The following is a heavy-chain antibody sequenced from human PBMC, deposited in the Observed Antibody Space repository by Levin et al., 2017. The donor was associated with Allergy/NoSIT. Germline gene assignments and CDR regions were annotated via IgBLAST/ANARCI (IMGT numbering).Heavy chain of an antibody. CDR1: GYTFSGYY. V-gene: IGHV1-2*02. CDR2: INPNSGGT. D-gene: IGHD2-8*01. Sequence: AASVKVSCKASGYTFSGYYMHWVRQAPGQGLEWMGWINPNSGGTNYAQKFQGRVTMTRDTSISTAYMELSRLRSDDTAVYYCALLTRPPGVLMVYAIGYYFDYWGQGTLVTVSS. CDR3: ALLTRPPGVLMVYAIGYYFDY. J-gene: IGHJ4*02.